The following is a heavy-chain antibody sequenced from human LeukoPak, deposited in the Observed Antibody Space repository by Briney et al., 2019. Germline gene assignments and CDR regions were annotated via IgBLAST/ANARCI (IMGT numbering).Heavy chain of an antibody. J-gene: IGHJ4*02. CDR3: ASGRGDYYDSSGFDY. Sequence: ASVKVSCKASGYTFTNHGISWVRQAPGQGLEWMGWISTYNGNTNYAQKLQGRVTMTTDTSTSTAYMDLRSLRSDDTAVYYCASGRGDYYDSSGFDYWGQGTLVTVSS. D-gene: IGHD3-22*01. V-gene: IGHV1-18*01. CDR1: GYTFTNHG. CDR2: ISTYNGNT.